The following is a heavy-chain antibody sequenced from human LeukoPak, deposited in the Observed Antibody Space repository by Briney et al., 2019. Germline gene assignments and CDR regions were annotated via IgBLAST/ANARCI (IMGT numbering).Heavy chain of an antibody. V-gene: IGHV3-23*01. CDR3: GKTTTGYRCGQKLAGPVDY. CDR1: GFTFDAYA. Sequence: GGSLRLSCAASGFTFDAYAMHWVPQSPGQGLEWVAGIVGSGGSAQYADSVKGRFTTSRDNSKNTVYLQLNSLRAADTAVYDCGKTTTGYRCGQKLAGPVDYRGQGTLVTVSS. CDR2: IVGSGGSA. J-gene: IGHJ4*02. D-gene: IGHD1-14*01.